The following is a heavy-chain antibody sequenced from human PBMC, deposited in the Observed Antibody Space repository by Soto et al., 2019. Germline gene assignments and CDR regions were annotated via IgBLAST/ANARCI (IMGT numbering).Heavy chain of an antibody. CDR2: IIPIFGTA. CDR3: ARDRAMYSSSWYPLAVAGGFDP. D-gene: IGHD6-13*01. Sequence: QVQLVQSGAEVKKPGSSVKVSCKASGGTFSSYAISWVRQAPGQGLEWMGGIIPIFGTANYAQKFQGRVTIAADESRSTAYMELSSLRSEDTAVYYCARDRAMYSSSWYPLAVAGGFDPWGQGTLVTVSS. CDR1: GGTFSSYA. V-gene: IGHV1-69*01. J-gene: IGHJ5*02.